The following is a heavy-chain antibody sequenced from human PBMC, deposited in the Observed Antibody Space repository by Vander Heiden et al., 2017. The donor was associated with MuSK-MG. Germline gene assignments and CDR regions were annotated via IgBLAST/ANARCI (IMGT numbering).Heavy chain of an antibody. CDR3: TIEQGNGFDS. V-gene: IGHV1-46*01. J-gene: IGHJ3*02. CDR2: IRPSGGST. CDR1: EYTFTNYN. Sequence: KVSCKASEYTFTNYNIHWVRQAPGQGPEWMGIIRPSGGSTTYEQKFQGRVTMTMDMSTTTVYMHLSSLRSEDTAVYYCTIEQGNGFDSWVQGTMVTVS.